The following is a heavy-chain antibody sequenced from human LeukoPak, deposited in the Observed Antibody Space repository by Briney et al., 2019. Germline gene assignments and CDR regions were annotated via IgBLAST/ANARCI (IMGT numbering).Heavy chain of an antibody. CDR1: GFTFSSYW. D-gene: IGHD2-2*01. Sequence: GGSLRLSCEASGFTFSSYWMSWVRQAPGKGLEWVANIKQDGSETYYVDSVKGRFTISRDNAKNSVYLQMNSLRAEDTAVYYCAREDCDATSCYWGIIYWGQGTLVTVSS. CDR2: IKQDGSET. J-gene: IGHJ4*02. V-gene: IGHV3-7*01. CDR3: AREDCDATSCYWGIIY.